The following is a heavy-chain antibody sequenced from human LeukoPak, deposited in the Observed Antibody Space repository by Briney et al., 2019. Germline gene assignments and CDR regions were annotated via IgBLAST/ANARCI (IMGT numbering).Heavy chain of an antibody. CDR1: GFTFSSYS. CDR2: ISSSSSYI. J-gene: IGHJ4*02. CDR3: ARVADMVRGVIHCYFDY. Sequence: PGGSLRLSCAASGFTFSSYSMNWVRQAPGKGLEWVSSISSSSSYIYYADSVKGRFTISRDNAKNSLYLQMNSLRAEDTAVYYCARVADMVRGVIHCYFDYWGQGTQVTVSS. D-gene: IGHD3-10*01. V-gene: IGHV3-21*01.